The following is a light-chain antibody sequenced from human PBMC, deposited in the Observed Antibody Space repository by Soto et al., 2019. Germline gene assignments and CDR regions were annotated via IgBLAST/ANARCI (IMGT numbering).Light chain of an antibody. CDR3: QQSYSTPHT. V-gene: IGKV1-39*01. CDR1: QSISIY. CDR2: AAT. Sequence: DIQMTQSPSSLSASIGDRVTITCRASQSISIYLNWYQQKPGKAPRLLIYAATSLQSGVPSRFSGGGSGADFTLTVSSPQPEDFATYYCQQSYSTPHTFGQGTKVDIK. J-gene: IGKJ1*01.